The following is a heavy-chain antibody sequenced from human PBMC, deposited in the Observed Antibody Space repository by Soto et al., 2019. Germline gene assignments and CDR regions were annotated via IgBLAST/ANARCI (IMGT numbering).Heavy chain of an antibody. Sequence: SETLSLTCAVYGGSFSGYYWSWIRQPPGKGLEWIGEINHSGSTNYNPSLKSRVTISVDTSKNQFSLKLSSVTAADTAVYYCARHRGMVYAIEGWFDPWGQGTLVTVSS. CDR3: ARHRGMVYAIEGWFDP. CDR2: INHSGST. V-gene: IGHV4-34*01. CDR1: GGSFSGYY. J-gene: IGHJ5*02. D-gene: IGHD2-8*01.